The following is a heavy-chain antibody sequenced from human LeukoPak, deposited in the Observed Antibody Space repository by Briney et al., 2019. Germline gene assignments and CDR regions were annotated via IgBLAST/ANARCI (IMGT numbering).Heavy chain of an antibody. J-gene: IGHJ5*02. CDR1: GGTFSSYT. Sequence: SSVKVSCKASGGTFSSYTISWVRQAPGQGLEWMGRIIPILGIANYAQKFQGRVTITADKSTSTAYMELSSLRSEDTAVYYCARDGYETYYYGSGSYSNWFDPWGQGTLVTVSS. V-gene: IGHV1-69*04. CDR2: IIPILGIA. D-gene: IGHD3-10*01. CDR3: ARDGYETYYYGSGSYSNWFDP.